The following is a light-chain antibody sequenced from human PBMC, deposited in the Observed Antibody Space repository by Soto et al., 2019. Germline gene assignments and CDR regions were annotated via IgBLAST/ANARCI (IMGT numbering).Light chain of an antibody. J-gene: IGKJ1*01. Sequence: DIQMTQSPSSLSASVGDRVTITCRASQGISSYLNWYQQKPGKAPKLLIYAASSLQSGVPSRFSGSGSGTDFTLTISSLQPEDFATYSCQQSYNSPQTVGRGTKVDIK. CDR1: QGISSY. CDR3: QQSYNSPQT. V-gene: IGKV1-39*01. CDR2: AAS.